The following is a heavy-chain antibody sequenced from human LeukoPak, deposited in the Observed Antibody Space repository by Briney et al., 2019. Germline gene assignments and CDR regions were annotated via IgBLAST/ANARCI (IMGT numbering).Heavy chain of an antibody. J-gene: IGHJ3*02. V-gene: IGHV4-59*01. Sequence: SETLSLTCTVPGGSISSYYWSWIRQPPGKGLEWIGYIYYSGSTNYNPSLKSRVTISVDTSKNQFSLKLSSVTAADTAVYYCARVRPLRYFDWIDAFDIWGQGTMVTVSS. CDR1: GGSISSYY. D-gene: IGHD3-9*01. CDR2: IYYSGST. CDR3: ARVRPLRYFDWIDAFDI.